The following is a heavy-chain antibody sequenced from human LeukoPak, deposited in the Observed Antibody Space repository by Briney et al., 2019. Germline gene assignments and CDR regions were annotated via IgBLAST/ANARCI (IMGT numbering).Heavy chain of an antibody. D-gene: IGHD6-13*01. CDR1: GFTFSDYY. CDR2: ISSSSSYT. V-gene: IGHV3-11*05. J-gene: IGHJ5*02. Sequence: GGSLRLSCAASGFTFSDYYMSWIRQAPGKGLEWVSYISSSSSYTNCADSVKGRFTISRDNTKNSLYLQMNSLRAEDTAVYYCARVDVAARTWGQGTLATVSS. CDR3: ARVDVAART.